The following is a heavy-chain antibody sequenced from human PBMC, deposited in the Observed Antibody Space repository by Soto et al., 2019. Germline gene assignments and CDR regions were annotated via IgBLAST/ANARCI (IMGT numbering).Heavy chain of an antibody. D-gene: IGHD5-12*01. CDR1: GFTVSSNY. CDR3: ARGPNMGGEDY. J-gene: IGHJ4*02. CDR2: IYSGGST. Sequence: EVQLVESGGGLIQPGESLRLSCAASGFTVSSNYMSWVRQAPGRGLEWDSVIYSGGSTYYADSVKGRFTISRDNSKHTLYLQMNSLRAEDTAVYYFARGPNMGGEDYWGQGTLVTVSS. V-gene: IGHV3-53*01.